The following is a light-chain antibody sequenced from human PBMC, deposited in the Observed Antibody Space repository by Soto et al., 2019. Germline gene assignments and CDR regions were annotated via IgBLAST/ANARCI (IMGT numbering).Light chain of an antibody. CDR1: QSVSSN. J-gene: IGKJ2*01. V-gene: IGKV3-20*01. CDR3: QQYGSSPYT. CDR2: GAS. Sequence: EIVMTQSPATLSVSPGERATLSCRASQSVSSNLAWYQQKPGQAPRLVIYGASTRATGISDRFSGGGSGTDFTLTISRLESDDFAVYYCQQYGSSPYTFGLGTKLEIK.